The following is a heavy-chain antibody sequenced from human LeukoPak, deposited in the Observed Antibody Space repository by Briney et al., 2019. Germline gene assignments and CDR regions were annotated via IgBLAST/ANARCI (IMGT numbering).Heavy chain of an antibody. CDR3: TRDRFYVWFDP. V-gene: IGHV3-49*03. J-gene: IGHJ5*02. CDR2: IRSSGTT. Sequence: PGGSLRLSCTPSGFTFGTHTMHWFRQAPGKWLQWIGFIRSSGTTQYAASVKGRFTISRDDSKSIAYLQMNSLKTEDTAVYYCTRDRFYVWFDPWGQGTLVTVSS. CDR1: GFTFGTHT. D-gene: IGHD3-16*01.